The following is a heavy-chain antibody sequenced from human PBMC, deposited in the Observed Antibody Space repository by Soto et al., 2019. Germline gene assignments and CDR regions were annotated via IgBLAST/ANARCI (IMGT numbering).Heavy chain of an antibody. V-gene: IGHV4-34*01. Sequence: SETLSLTCAVYGGSFSGYFWSWIRQPPGKGLEWIGEINHSGSTNYNPSLKSRVTISVDTSKNQFSLKLSSVTAADTAVYYCARGEQLVDYWGQGTLVTVSS. CDR3: ARGEQLVDY. CDR1: GGSFSGYF. D-gene: IGHD6-13*01. J-gene: IGHJ4*02. CDR2: INHSGST.